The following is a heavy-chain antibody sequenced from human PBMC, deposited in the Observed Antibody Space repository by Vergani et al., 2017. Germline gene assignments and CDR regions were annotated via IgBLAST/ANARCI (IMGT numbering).Heavy chain of an antibody. J-gene: IGHJ6*02. Sequence: QVQLQESGPGLVKPSETLSLTCTVSGGSIGSHYWSWIRQPPGKGLEWIGYIYYSGSTNYNPSLKSRVTISVDTSKNQFSLKLSSVTAADTAVYYCARDTGTMIVDGMDVWGQGTTVTVSS. D-gene: IGHD3-22*01. V-gene: IGHV4-59*11. CDR3: ARDTGTMIVDGMDV. CDR1: GGSIGSHY. CDR2: IYYSGST.